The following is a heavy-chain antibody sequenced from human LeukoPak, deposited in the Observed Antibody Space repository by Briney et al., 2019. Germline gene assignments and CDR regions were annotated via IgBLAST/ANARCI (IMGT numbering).Heavy chain of an antibody. CDR3: ARGRIAKIVVVHNFSYGMDV. D-gene: IGHD3-22*01. J-gene: IGHJ6*02. Sequence: PSEILSLTCTVYGGSFTDYFWTWIRQSPGKGLEGIGEINDYTGDTNYNPSLNSRVSLSLEKSKNRFSLELRSVTAADTAVYYCARGRIAKIVVVHNFSYGMDVWGQGTTVTVSS. CDR2: INDYTGDT. V-gene: IGHV4-34*01. CDR1: GGSFTDYF.